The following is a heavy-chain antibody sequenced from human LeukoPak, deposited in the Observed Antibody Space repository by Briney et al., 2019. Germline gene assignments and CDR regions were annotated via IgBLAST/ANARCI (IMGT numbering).Heavy chain of an antibody. V-gene: IGHV1-2*02. CDR1: GYTFTGYY. CDR2: INPNSGGT. Sequence: ASVKVSCKASGYTFTGYYMHWVRQAPGQGLEWMGWINPNSGGTNYAQQFQGRVTMTRDTSINTAYMELSRLRSDDTAVYYCAREAPYCSGCSCYDYWGQGTLVTVSS. J-gene: IGHJ4*02. CDR3: AREAPYCSGCSCYDY. D-gene: IGHD2-15*01.